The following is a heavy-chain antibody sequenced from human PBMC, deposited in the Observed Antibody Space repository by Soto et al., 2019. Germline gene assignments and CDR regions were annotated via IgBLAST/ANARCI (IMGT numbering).Heavy chain of an antibody. CDR3: ARDPSGDSSSWYASDAFDI. D-gene: IGHD6-13*01. CDR2: INSDGSST. Sequence: GGSLRLSCAASGFTFSSYWMHWVRQAPGKGLVWVSRINSDGSSTSYADSVKGRFTISRDNAKNTLYLQMNSLRAEDTAVYYCARDPSGDSSSWYASDAFDIWGQGTMVTVSS. V-gene: IGHV3-74*01. CDR1: GFTFSSYW. J-gene: IGHJ3*02.